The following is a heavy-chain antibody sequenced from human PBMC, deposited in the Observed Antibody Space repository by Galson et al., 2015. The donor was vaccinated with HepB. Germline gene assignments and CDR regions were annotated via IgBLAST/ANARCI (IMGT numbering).Heavy chain of an antibody. J-gene: IGHJ6*03. CDR2: IWYDGSNK. D-gene: IGHD1-26*01. CDR3: ERDGLPRSPGPPLWDDYYYYYMDV. CDR1: GFTFSSYG. V-gene: IGHV3-33*01. Sequence: SLRLSCTASGFTFSSYGMHWVRQAPGKGLEWVAVIWYDGSNKYYADSVKGRFTISRDNSKNTLYLQMNSLRAEDTAVYYCERDGLPRSPGPPLWDDYYYYYMDVWGKGTTVTVSS.